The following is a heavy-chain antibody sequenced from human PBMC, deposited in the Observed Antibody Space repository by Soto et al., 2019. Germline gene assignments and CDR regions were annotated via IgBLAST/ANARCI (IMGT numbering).Heavy chain of an antibody. CDR1: GYTFISYA. J-gene: IGHJ5*02. D-gene: IGHD1-1*01. CDR3: ARVQRSGAVDP. CDR2: INAGNGNT. Sequence: ASVKVSCKASGYTFISYAMHWVRQAPGQRLEWMGWINAGNGNTKYSQKFQGRVTMTTDTSTSTAYMELRSLRSDDTAVYYCARVQRSGAVDPWGQGTLVTVS. V-gene: IGHV1-3*01.